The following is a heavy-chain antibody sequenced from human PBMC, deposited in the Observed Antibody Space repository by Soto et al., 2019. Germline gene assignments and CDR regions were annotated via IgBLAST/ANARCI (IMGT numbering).Heavy chain of an antibody. CDR1: GYTFTSYG. D-gene: IGHD2-15*01. CDR2: ISAYNGNT. Sequence: ASVKVSCKASGYTFTSYGISWVRQAPGQGLEWMGWISAYNGNTNYAQKFQGRVTITADKSTSTAYMELSSLRSEDTAVYYCARDSLVVVAATPNWFDPWGQGTLVTVSS. CDR3: ARDSLVVVAATPNWFDP. V-gene: IGHV1-18*01. J-gene: IGHJ5*02.